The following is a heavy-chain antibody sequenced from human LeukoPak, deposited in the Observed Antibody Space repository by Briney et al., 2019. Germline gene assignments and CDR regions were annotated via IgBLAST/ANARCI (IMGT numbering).Heavy chain of an antibody. Sequence: PGGSLRLACAASGFTSNYMSWVRQAPGQGLEWISLIYTDGTTTFYADSVKGRFTISKDNSKNTEYLEMNSLRAEDTAVCYCAREPFEYCYVYGPSYYVMDVWGRGTRVPFSS. CDR1: GFTSNY. V-gene: IGHV3-23*03. D-gene: IGHD3-16*01. J-gene: IGHJ6*02. CDR2: IYTDGTT. CDR3: AREPFEYCYVYGPSYYVMDV.